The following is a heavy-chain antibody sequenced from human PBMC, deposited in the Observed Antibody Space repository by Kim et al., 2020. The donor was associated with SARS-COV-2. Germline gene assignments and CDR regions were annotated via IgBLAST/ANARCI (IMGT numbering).Heavy chain of an antibody. V-gene: IGHV1-8*01. CDR2: MNPNSGNT. CDR3: ARGGFLAAAAWNWVDA. Sequence: ASVKVSCKASGYTFTSYDINWVRQATGQGLEWMGWMNPNSGNTGYAQKFQGRVTMTRNTSISTAYMELSSLRSEDTAVYYCARGGFLAAAAWNWVDAWGQGTLVTVSS. D-gene: IGHD6-13*01. J-gene: IGHJ5*02. CDR1: GYTFTSYD.